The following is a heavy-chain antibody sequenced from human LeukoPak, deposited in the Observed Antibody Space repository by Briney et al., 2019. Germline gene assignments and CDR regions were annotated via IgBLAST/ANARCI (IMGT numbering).Heavy chain of an antibody. CDR3: ARTIKSGNYYWFDP. CDR1: GGSISNYY. D-gene: IGHD1-26*01. CDR2: ISYTGST. Sequence: SETLSLTCTVSGGSISNYYWSWIRQPPGEGLEWIGFISYTGSTNYNPSLKSRVTVSLDTSKNQFSLKVTSVTAADTAVYYCARTIKSGNYYWFDPWGQGTLVTVSS. V-gene: IGHV4-59*01. J-gene: IGHJ5*02.